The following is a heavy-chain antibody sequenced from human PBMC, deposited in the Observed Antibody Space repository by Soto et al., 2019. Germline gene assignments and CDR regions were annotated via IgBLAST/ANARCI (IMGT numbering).Heavy chain of an antibody. CDR2: ISAYNGNT. V-gene: IGHV1-18*01. Sequence: WASVKVSCKASGYTFTSYGISWVRQAPGQGLEWMGWISAYNGNTNYAQKLQGRVTMTTDTSTSTAYMELRSLRSDDTAVYYCARDRYMRYCSSTSCYSLAFDIWGQGTMVTVSS. CDR1: GYTFTSYG. J-gene: IGHJ3*02. CDR3: ARDRYMRYCSSTSCYSLAFDI. D-gene: IGHD2-2*01.